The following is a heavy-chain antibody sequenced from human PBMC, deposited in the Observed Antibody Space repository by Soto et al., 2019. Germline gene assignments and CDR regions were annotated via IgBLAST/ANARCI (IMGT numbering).Heavy chain of an antibody. CDR2: INPSGGST. J-gene: IGHJ6*02. V-gene: IGHV1-46*01. D-gene: IGHD3-10*01. CDR1: GYTFTSYY. CDR3: ARVSKKAGGWFGGMDV. Sequence: QVQLVQSGAEVKKPGASVKVSCKASGYTFTSYYMHWVRQAPGQGLEWMGIINPSGGSTSYAQKFQGRVTMTRDTSTSTVYMELSSLRSEDTAVYYCARVSKKAGGWFGGMDVWGQGTTVTVSS.